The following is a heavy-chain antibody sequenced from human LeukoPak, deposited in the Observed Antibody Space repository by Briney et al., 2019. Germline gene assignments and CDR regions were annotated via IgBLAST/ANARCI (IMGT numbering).Heavy chain of an antibody. Sequence: ASVKVSCKASGYTFTSYYMYWVRQAPGQGLEWMGIINPSGGSTSYAQKFQGRVTMTRDTSTSTVYMELSSLRSEVTAVYYCARSSRADYYFDYWGQGTLVTVSS. V-gene: IGHV1-46*01. D-gene: IGHD2-21*01. CDR2: INPSGGST. CDR1: GYTFTSYY. CDR3: ARSSRADYYFDY. J-gene: IGHJ4*02.